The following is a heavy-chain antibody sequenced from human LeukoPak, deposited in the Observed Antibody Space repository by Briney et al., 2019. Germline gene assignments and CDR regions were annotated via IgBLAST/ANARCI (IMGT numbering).Heavy chain of an antibody. CDR2: IKQDGSEK. Sequence: GGSLRLSCAASGFTFSSYWMSWVRQAPGKGLEWVANIKQDGSEKYYVDSVKGRFTISRDNAKNSLYLQMNSLRAEDTAVYYCARDLRSLRYFDWNLYYYGMDVWGQGTTVTVSS. V-gene: IGHV3-7*01. D-gene: IGHD3-9*01. J-gene: IGHJ6*02. CDR1: GFTFSSYW. CDR3: ARDLRSLRYFDWNLYYYGMDV.